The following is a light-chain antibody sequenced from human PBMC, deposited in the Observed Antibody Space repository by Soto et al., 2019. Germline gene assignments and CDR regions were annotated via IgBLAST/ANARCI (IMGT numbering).Light chain of an antibody. CDR2: DAS. V-gene: IGKV1-5*01. CDR1: QSISSW. J-gene: IGKJ1*01. Sequence: ITMTQSPSTVAAYVGQRSNSPRRASQSISSWIAWYQQKPGKAPKLLIYDASCLESGVPARFSGSGSGTEFTLTISSLQPDDFAAYYCQQYNSYSWTFGQGTKVDIK. CDR3: QQYNSYSWT.